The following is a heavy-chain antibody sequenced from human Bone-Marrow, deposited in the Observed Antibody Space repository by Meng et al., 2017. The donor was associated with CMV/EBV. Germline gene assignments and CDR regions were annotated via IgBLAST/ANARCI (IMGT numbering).Heavy chain of an antibody. D-gene: IGHD3-3*01. J-gene: IGHJ4*01. Sequence: GESLKISCKASGYTFSDYFLHWVRQAPGQGLEWMGWINPKSGVTNYAQRFQDRVTMTTDTSIRTVYMDLSRLTSDDTAIFYCARDLGVGAAGYWGQGTLVTVSS. CDR2: INPKSGVT. V-gene: IGHV1-2*02. CDR3: ARDLGVGAAGY. CDR1: GYTFSDYF.